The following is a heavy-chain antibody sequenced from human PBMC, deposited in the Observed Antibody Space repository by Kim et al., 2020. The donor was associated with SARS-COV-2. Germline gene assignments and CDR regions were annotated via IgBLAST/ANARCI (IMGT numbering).Heavy chain of an antibody. CDR3: AKDHTRIAVGTPLGWFDP. V-gene: IGHV3-33*06. CDR1: GFTFSSYG. D-gene: IGHD6-19*01. CDR2: IWYDGSNK. Sequence: GGSLRLSCAASGFTFSSYGMHWVRQAPGKGLEWVAVIWYDGSNKYYADSVKGRFTISRDNSKNTLYLQMNSLRAEDTAVYYCAKDHTRIAVGTPLGWFDPWGQGTLVTVSS. J-gene: IGHJ5*02.